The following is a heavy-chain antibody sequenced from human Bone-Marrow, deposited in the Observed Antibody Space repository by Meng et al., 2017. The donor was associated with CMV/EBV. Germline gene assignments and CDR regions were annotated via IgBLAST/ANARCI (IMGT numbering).Heavy chain of an antibody. CDR2: ISGSGGST. D-gene: IGHD3-3*01. V-gene: IGHV3-23*01. Sequence: GESLKISCAASGFTFSDYYMSWIRQAPGKGLEWVSAISGSGGSTYYANSVKGRFTISRDNSKNTLYLQMNSLRAEDTAVYYCAKVSDPYYYDFWSGFYYYYGMDVWGQGTTVTVAS. CDR1: GFTFSDYY. J-gene: IGHJ6*02. CDR3: AKVSDPYYYDFWSGFYYYYGMDV.